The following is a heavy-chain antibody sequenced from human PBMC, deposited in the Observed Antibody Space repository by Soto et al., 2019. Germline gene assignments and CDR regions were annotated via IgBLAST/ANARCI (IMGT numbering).Heavy chain of an antibody. CDR2: IIPILGIA. V-gene: IGHV1-69*02. CDR3: ARDDGLAYCGGDCDS. CDR1: GGTFSSYT. Sequence: QVQLVQSGAEVKKPGSSVKVSCKASGGTFSSYTISWVRQAPGQGLEWMGRIIPILGIANYAQKFQGRVMITADKSTSTAYMERSSLRSEDTAVYYCARDDGLAYCGGDCDSWGQGTLVTVSA. J-gene: IGHJ4*02. D-gene: IGHD2-21*02.